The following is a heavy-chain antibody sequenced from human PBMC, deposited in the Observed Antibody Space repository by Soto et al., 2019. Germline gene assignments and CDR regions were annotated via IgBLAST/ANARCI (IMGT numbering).Heavy chain of an antibody. D-gene: IGHD5-18*01. V-gene: IGHV3-11*01. J-gene: IGHJ6*02. Sequence: QVQLVESGGGLVKPGGSLRLSCAASGFTFSDSYMTWIRQVPGKGLEWVSYISSNGYTIDYGYSVKGRCTISRDNAKKSLNRQMNRLRAEDAAVYYCARDLGRGIPSAGMSGWGQGSTVSGSS. CDR3: ARDLGRGIPSAGMSG. CDR2: ISSNGYTI. CDR1: GFTFSDSY.